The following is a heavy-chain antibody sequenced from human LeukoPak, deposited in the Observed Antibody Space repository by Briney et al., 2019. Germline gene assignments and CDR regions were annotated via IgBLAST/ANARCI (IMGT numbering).Heavy chain of an antibody. CDR2: ISSTSIYT. CDR3: AREDGYSSSWYSDY. CDR1: GFTFTDYY. Sequence: GGSLRLSCAASGFTFTDYYMSWIRQAPFKGLEWVSHISSTSIYTNYADSVKGRFTISRDNAKNSLYLQMNSLRAEDTAVYYCAREDGYSSSWYSDYWGQGTLVTVSS. D-gene: IGHD6-13*01. J-gene: IGHJ4*02. V-gene: IGHV3-11*05.